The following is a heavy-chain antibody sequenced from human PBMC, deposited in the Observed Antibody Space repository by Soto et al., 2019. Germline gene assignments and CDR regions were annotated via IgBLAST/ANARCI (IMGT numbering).Heavy chain of an antibody. V-gene: IGHV3-7*01. Sequence: GGSLRLSCAASGFTFSSYWMSWVRQAPGKGLEWVANITQDGSEKYYVDSVKGRFTISRDNAKNSLYLQMNSLRAEDTAVYYCARVAPDCSGGSCYSGIYYYYYMDVWGKGTTVTVSS. CDR1: GFTFSSYW. CDR2: ITQDGSEK. CDR3: ARVAPDCSGGSCYSGIYYYYYMDV. D-gene: IGHD2-15*01. J-gene: IGHJ6*03.